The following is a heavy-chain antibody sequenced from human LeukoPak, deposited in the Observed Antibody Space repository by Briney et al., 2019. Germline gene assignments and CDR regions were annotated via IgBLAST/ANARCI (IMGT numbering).Heavy chain of an antibody. CDR3: ASSEYCTNGVCHAFDI. V-gene: IGHV3-11*01. CDR2: ISSSGSTI. Sequence: GGSLRLSCAASGFTFSDYYMSWIRQAPGKGLEWVSYISSSGSTIYYADSVKGRFTISRDNAKNSLYLQMNSLRAEDTAVNYCASSEYCTNGVCHAFDIWGQGTMVTVSS. CDR1: GFTFSDYY. D-gene: IGHD2-8*01. J-gene: IGHJ3*02.